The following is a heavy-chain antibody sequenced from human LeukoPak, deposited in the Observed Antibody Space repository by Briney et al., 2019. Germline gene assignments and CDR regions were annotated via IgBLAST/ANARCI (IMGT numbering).Heavy chain of an antibody. CDR1: GGSFSGYY. D-gene: IGHD1-26*01. J-gene: IGHJ5*02. CDR2: ISYSGGT. CDR3: AKGGTGSSPVRWFDP. Sequence: SETLSLTCAVYGGSFSGYYWSWIRQPPGKGLEWIGSISYSGGTYYNPSLKSRVTISVDMSKNQFSLKLTSVTAADTAVYYCAKGGTGSSPVRWFDPWGQGSLVTVSS. V-gene: IGHV4-34*01.